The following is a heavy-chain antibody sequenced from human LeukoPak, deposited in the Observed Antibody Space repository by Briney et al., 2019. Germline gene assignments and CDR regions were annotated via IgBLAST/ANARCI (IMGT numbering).Heavy chain of an antibody. CDR1: GFTFSSYG. J-gene: IGHJ4*02. V-gene: IGHV3-33*01. CDR2: IWYDGSNK. D-gene: IGHD1-26*01. Sequence: PGGSLRLSCAASGFTFSSYGMHWVRQAPGKGLEWVAVIWYDGSNKYYADSVKGRFTISRDNSKNTLYPQMNSLRAEDTAVYYCARDHELLRGLDYFDYWGQGTLVTVSS. CDR3: ARDHELLRGLDYFDY.